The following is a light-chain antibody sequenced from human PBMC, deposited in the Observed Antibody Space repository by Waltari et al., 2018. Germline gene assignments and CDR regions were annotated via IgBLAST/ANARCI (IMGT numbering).Light chain of an antibody. CDR1: SSDVGRYNH. CDR2: DVS. Sequence: QSALTPPRSVSGSPGQPGTISCTGTSSDVGRYNHVPGYPQHPGKAPKLLIYDVSKRPSGVPDRFSGSKSGNTASLTISGLQAEDEADYYCCSYAGSYTFVFGSGTKVTVL. CDR3: CSYAGSYTFV. J-gene: IGLJ6*01. V-gene: IGLV2-11*01.